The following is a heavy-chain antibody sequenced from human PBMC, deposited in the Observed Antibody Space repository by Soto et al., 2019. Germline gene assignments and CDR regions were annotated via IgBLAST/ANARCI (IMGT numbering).Heavy chain of an antibody. J-gene: IGHJ6*02. CDR1: GGSISSGGYY. V-gene: IGHV4-31*01. Sequence: QVQLQESGPGLVKPSQTLSLTCTVSGGSISSGGYYWSWIRQHPGKGLEWIGYIYYSGSTYYNPSLRSLVTISVDTSKNQFSQNLSSVTAADTAVYYCARVKGQHRYMDVWGQWTTVTVSS. CDR2: IYYSGST. CDR3: ARVKGQHRYMDV.